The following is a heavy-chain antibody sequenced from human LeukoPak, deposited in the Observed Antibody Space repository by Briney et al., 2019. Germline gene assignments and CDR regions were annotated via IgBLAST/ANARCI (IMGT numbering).Heavy chain of an antibody. D-gene: IGHD5-18*01. V-gene: IGHV3-48*01. Sequence: GGSLRLSCAASGFTFSTYSMNWVRQAPGKGPEWVSYISSSSTTIYYADSVKGRFTISRDNAKNSLFLQMSSLRAEDTAVYYCARDLNSYGPWGYWGQGTLVTVSS. CDR2: ISSSSTTI. CDR3: ARDLNSYGPWGY. J-gene: IGHJ4*02. CDR1: GFTFSTYS.